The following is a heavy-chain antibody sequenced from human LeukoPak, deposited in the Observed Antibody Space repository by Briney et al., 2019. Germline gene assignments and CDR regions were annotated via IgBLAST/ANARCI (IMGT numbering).Heavy chain of an antibody. D-gene: IGHD5-18*01. V-gene: IGHV3-48*01. Sequence: GGSLRLSCAASGFTFSTYSMNWVRQAPGKGPEWVSYISSSSTTIYYADSVKGRFTISRDNAKNSLFLQMSSLRAEDTAVYYCARDLNSYGPWGYWGQGTLVTVSS. CDR2: ISSSSTTI. CDR3: ARDLNSYGPWGY. J-gene: IGHJ4*02. CDR1: GFTFSTYS.